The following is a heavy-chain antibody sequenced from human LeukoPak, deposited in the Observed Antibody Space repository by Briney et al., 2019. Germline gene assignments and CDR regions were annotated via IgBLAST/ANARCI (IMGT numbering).Heavy chain of an antibody. CDR1: GYTFTSYG. D-gene: IGHD4-17*01. J-gene: IGHJ4*02. CDR3: ARWEYGDYAPPDY. V-gene: IGHV1-18*01. Sequence: ASVKVSCKAYGYTFTSYGISWVRQAPGQGLEWMGWISAYNGNTNYAQKLQGRVTMPTDTSTSTAYMGLRSLRSDDTGVYYWARWEYGDYAPPDYWRQGTLVTVSS. CDR2: ISAYNGNT.